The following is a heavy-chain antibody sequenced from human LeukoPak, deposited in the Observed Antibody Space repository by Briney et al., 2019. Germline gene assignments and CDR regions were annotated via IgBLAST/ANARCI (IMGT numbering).Heavy chain of an antibody. CDR2: ISSSGTSI. Sequence: GGSLRLSCAASGFTFSSYEMNWVRQAPGKGLEWVSYISSSGTSIYYADSVKGRFTISRDNAKNSLYLQMNSLRADDTAVYYCARRYCSSTSCLIDYWGQGTLVTVSS. D-gene: IGHD2-2*01. CDR3: ARRYCSSTSCLIDY. J-gene: IGHJ4*02. CDR1: GFTFSSYE. V-gene: IGHV3-48*03.